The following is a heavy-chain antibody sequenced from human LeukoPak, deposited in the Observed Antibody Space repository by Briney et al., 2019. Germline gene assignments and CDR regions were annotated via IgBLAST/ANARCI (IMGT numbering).Heavy chain of an antibody. V-gene: IGHV4-4*02. CDR2: IYHSGST. Sequence: PSETLSLTCAVSGGSISSSNWWSWVRQPLGKGLEWIGEIYHSGSTNYNPSLKSRVTISVDKSKNQFSLKLSSVTAADTAVYYCARVDYGSGSLDYWGQGTLVTVSS. J-gene: IGHJ4*02. CDR1: GGSISSSNW. CDR3: ARVDYGSGSLDY. D-gene: IGHD3-10*01.